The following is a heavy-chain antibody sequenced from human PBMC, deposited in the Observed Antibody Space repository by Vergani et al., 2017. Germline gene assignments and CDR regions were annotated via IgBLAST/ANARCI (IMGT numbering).Heavy chain of an antibody. CDR2: ISSSSSYT. D-gene: IGHD3-16*01. CDR1: GFTFSDYY. CDR3: ARVVYAGWFDP. V-gene: IGHV3-11*05. Sequence: QVQLVESGGGLVKPGGSLRLSCAASGFTFSDYYMSWIRQAPGKGLEWVSYISSSSSYTNYADSVKGRFTISRDNAKNSLYLQMNRLRAEDTAVYYCARVVYAGWFDPWGEGNLVTVSS. J-gene: IGHJ5*02.